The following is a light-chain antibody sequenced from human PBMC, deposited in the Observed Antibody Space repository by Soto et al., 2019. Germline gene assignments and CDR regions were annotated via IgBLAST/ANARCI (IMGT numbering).Light chain of an antibody. Sequence: EIVLTQSPGTLSLSPGESAALSCRASQSVSSSYLAWYQQRPGQAPRLLIDGASSRATGIPDRFSGSGSGTDFTLTISRLEPEDFAVYYWQQYGSSRTFGQGTKVDIK. V-gene: IGKV3-20*01. J-gene: IGKJ1*01. CDR1: QSVSSSY. CDR2: GAS. CDR3: QQYGSSRT.